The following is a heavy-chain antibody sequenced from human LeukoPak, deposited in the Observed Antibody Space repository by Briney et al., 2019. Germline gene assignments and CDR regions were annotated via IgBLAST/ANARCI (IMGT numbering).Heavy chain of an antibody. D-gene: IGHD6-13*01. Sequence: PSETLSLTCTVSGGSISSYYWSWIRQPPGKGLEWIGYIYYSGSTNYNPSLKSRVTISVDTSKNQFSLKLSSVTAADTAVYYCARALGSSWFDPWGQGTPVTVSS. CDR3: ARALGSSWFDP. J-gene: IGHJ5*02. V-gene: IGHV4-59*01. CDR2: IYYSGST. CDR1: GGSISSYY.